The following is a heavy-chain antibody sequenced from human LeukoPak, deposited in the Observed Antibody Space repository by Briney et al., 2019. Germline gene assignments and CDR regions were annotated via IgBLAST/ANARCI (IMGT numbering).Heavy chain of an antibody. V-gene: IGHV4-59*08. CDR2: IYYSGRI. Sequence: SETLSLTCTVSDGSISGSYWNWIRQPPGKGLEWIGNIYYSGRINYNPSLKSRVTISVDTSKNQVSLKLTSVTAADTAVYYCARHSGTYMDYWGQGTLVTVSS. J-gene: IGHJ4*02. D-gene: IGHD1-26*01. CDR1: DGSISGSY. CDR3: ARHSGTYMDY.